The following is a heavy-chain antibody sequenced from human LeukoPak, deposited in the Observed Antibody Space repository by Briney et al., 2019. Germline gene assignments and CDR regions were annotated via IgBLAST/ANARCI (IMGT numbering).Heavy chain of an antibody. D-gene: IGHD4-17*01. V-gene: IGHV3-30-3*01. CDR2: ISYDGSNK. Sequence: GGSLRLSCAASGFTLSSYAMHWVRQAPGKGLEWVAVISYDGSNKYYADSVKGRFTISRDNSKNTLYLQMNSLRAEDTAVYYCARGQSTTVTDDWFDPWGQGTLVTVSS. J-gene: IGHJ5*02. CDR3: ARGQSTTVTDDWFDP. CDR1: GFTLSSYA.